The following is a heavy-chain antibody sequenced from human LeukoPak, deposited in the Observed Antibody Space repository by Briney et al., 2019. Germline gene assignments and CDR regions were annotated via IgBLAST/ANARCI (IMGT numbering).Heavy chain of an antibody. J-gene: IGHJ5*02. CDR1: GKSLSGLS. CDR3: ASSNAYNWFDP. CDR2: FDLEDNKM. V-gene: IGHV1-24*01. D-gene: IGHD3-10*01. Sequence: ASVKVTCKVSGKSLSGLSTTWVRQAPGKGLEWMGGFDLEDNKMVYAQKFQGRVTMTEDTSTDTASMVLRSLTPEDTAVYYCASSNAYNWFDPWGQGTLVTVSS.